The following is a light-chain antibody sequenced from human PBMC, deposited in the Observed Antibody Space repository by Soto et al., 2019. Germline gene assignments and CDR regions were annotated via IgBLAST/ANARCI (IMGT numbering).Light chain of an antibody. V-gene: IGLV1-51*02. CDR1: SSNIGKYY. CDR3: GTWDSSLTTFV. Sequence: QAVVTQPPSVSAAPGQKVTMSCSGSSSNIGKYYVSWHQQLPGTAPKLLIYENDKRPSGIPDRFSGSKSGTSATLGITGLQPGDEADYYCGTWDSSLTTFVFGTGTKVTVL. CDR2: END. J-gene: IGLJ1*01.